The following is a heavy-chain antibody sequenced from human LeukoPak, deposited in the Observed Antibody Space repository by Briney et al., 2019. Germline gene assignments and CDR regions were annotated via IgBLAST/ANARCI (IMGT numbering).Heavy chain of an antibody. J-gene: IGHJ3*02. Sequence: GASVKVSCTASAYTFSTYGISWVRQAPGQGLEWMGWISAYNGNLNYAQKFQGRVTITADKSTSTAYMELSSLRSEDTAVYYCARGSGGRAAFDIWGQGTMVTVSS. CDR1: AYTFSTYG. CDR3: ARGSGGRAAFDI. D-gene: IGHD2-15*01. CDR2: ISAYNGNL. V-gene: IGHV1-18*01.